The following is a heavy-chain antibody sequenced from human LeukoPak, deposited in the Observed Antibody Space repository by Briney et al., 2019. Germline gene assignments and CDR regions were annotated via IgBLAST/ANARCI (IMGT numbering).Heavy chain of an antibody. CDR2: ISSTSSYI. J-gene: IGHJ4*02. CDR3: ARDRQNKDFWSGGDY. D-gene: IGHD3-3*01. Sequence: GGSLRLSCAASGFTLNSYTLSWVRQAPGKGLEWVSSISSTSSYIHYADSVKGRFTISRDNPDNVVYLQMNSLRAEDTAVYYCARDRQNKDFWSGGDYWGQGALVTVSS. CDR1: GFTLNSYT. V-gene: IGHV3-21*01.